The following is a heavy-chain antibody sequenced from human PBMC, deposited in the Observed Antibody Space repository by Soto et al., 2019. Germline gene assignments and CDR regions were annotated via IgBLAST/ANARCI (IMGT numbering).Heavy chain of an antibody. V-gene: IGHV4-30-2*01. CDR1: GGFISSGGYS. CDR2: IYHSGST. D-gene: IGHD3-10*01. J-gene: IGHJ6*02. Sequence: SETLSLTCAVSGGFISSGGYSWSWIRQPPGKGLEWIGYIYHSGSTYYNPSLKSRVTISVDRSKNQFSLKLSSVTAADTAVYYCARGRCGSGSYYNGGCPSYYYYGMDVWGQGTTVTVSS. CDR3: ARGRCGSGSYYNGGCPSYYYYGMDV.